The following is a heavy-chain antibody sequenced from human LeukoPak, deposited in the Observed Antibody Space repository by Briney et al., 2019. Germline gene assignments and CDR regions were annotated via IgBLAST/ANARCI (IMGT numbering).Heavy chain of an antibody. CDR3: ARARGGYCSGGSCYSRRYYFDY. Sequence: SETLSLTCAVYGGSFSGYYWSWIRQPPGKGLEWIGEINHSGRTNYNPSLKSRVTISVDTSKNQFSLKLSSVTAADTAVYYCARARGGYCSGGSCYSRRYYFDYWGQGTLVTVSS. J-gene: IGHJ4*02. D-gene: IGHD2-15*01. V-gene: IGHV4-34*01. CDR1: GGSFSGYY. CDR2: INHSGRT.